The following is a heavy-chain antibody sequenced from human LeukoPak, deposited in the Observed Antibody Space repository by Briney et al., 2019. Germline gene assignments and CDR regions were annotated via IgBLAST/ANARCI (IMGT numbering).Heavy chain of an antibody. CDR3: ARGNIAAAGTSAPDY. D-gene: IGHD6-13*01. Sequence: ASVKVSCKASGYTFTSYYMHWVRQAPGQGLEWTGIINPSGGSTSYAQKFQGRVTMTRDTSTSTVYMELSSLRSEDTAVYYCARGNIAAAGTSAPDYWGQGTLVTVSS. J-gene: IGHJ4*02. CDR2: INPSGGST. CDR1: GYTFTSYY. V-gene: IGHV1-46*01.